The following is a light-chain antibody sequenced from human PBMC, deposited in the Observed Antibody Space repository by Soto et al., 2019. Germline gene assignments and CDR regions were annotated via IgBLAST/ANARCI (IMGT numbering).Light chain of an antibody. V-gene: IGKV3-20*01. CDR1: QSVINSY. J-gene: IGKJ4*01. Sequence: EVVLTQSPGTLSLSSGERATLSCRASQSVINSYLAWYQQKPGQAPRLLLYGAYNRATGIPDRFSGSGSGTDFTLTINRLEPEDFAVYYCQQFETFGGGTKVDIK. CDR2: GAY. CDR3: QQFET.